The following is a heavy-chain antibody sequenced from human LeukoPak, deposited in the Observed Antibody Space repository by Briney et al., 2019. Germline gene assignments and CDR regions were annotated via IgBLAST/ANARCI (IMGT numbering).Heavy chain of an antibody. CDR3: ARVRQWLVRWSRNAFDI. Sequence: SETLSLTCAVYGGSFSGYYWSWIRQPPGKGLEWIGEINHSGNTNYNPSLESRVTMSVDTSNNQFSLKLSSVTAADTAVYYCARVRQWLVRWSRNAFDIWGQGTMVTVSS. CDR2: INHSGNT. CDR1: GGSFSGYY. V-gene: IGHV4-34*01. D-gene: IGHD6-19*01. J-gene: IGHJ3*02.